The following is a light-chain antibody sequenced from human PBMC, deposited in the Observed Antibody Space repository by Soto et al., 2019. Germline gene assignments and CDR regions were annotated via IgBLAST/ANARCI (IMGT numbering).Light chain of an antibody. Sequence: DVHLTQSPSLLSASVGDRVTITCRASQGVSQYVAWYQRKRGKASKLLVYAAVVLQDGVPSRFSGTGSATEFSLIINGLQPEDFATYYCQQVNYYPFTFGGGTRVEIQ. CDR3: QQVNYYPFT. CDR2: AAV. V-gene: IGKV1-9*01. J-gene: IGKJ4*01. CDR1: QGVSQY.